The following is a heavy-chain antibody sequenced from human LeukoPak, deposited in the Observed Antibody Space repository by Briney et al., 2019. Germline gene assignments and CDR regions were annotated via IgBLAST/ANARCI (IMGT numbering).Heavy chain of an antibody. V-gene: IGHV3-21*01. CDR2: ISSSSSYI. D-gene: IGHD2-2*01. J-gene: IGHJ6*03. CDR1: GFTFSSYS. Sequence: GGSLRLSCAASGFTFSSYSMNWVRQAPGKGLEWVSSISSSSSYIYYADSVKGRFTISRDNAKNSLYLQMNSLRAEDTAVYYCARDYSGYRLLSYYYYYMDVWGKGTTVTVSS. CDR3: ARDYSGYRLLSYYYYYMDV.